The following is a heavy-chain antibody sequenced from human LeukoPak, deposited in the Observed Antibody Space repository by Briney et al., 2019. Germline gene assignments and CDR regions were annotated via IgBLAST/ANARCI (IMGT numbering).Heavy chain of an antibody. CDR1: GGSFSGYY. V-gene: IGHV4-34*01. CDR3: ARDGGGDYDSSGYSYPYNWFDP. Sequence: PSGTLSLTCAVYGGSFSGYYWSWIRQPPGKGLEWIGEINHSGSTNYNPSLKSRVTISVDTSKNQFSLKLSSVTAADTAVYYCARDGGGDYDSSGYSYPYNWFDPWGQGTLVTVSS. CDR2: INHSGST. J-gene: IGHJ5*02. D-gene: IGHD3-22*01.